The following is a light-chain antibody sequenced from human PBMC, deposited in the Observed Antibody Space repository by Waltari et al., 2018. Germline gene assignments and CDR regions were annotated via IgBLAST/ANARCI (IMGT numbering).Light chain of an antibody. CDR1: RSAIGAYHY. CDR3: ASYTSTNTVI. V-gene: IGLV2-14*03. CDR2: DVA. J-gene: IGLJ2*01. Sequence: QSALTQPPSVSTPPGQSITLSCTGTRSAIGAYHYVSWYQQHPGNGPKLMIYDVARWPSGVSNRFSGSKSGNTASLTISGLQAEDEADYYCASYTSTNTVIFGGGTKVTVL.